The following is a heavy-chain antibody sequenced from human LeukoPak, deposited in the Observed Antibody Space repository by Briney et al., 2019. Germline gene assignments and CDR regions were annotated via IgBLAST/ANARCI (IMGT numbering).Heavy chain of an antibody. CDR1: GYTFSNYY. D-gene: IGHD4-23*01. Sequence: GASVNVSCMASGYTFSNYYMHWVRQAPGQGLETMGIINPSGGSTSYAQKFQGRVTMTRDTSTRTVYMELSSLRSEDTAVYYCARIDYGGNSPYFDYWGQGTLVTVSS. J-gene: IGHJ4*02. CDR2: INPSGGST. V-gene: IGHV1-46*01. CDR3: ARIDYGGNSPYFDY.